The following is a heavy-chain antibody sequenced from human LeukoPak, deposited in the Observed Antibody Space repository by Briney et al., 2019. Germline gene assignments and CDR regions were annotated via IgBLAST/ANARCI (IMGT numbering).Heavy chain of an antibody. CDR1: GFSFSDYW. J-gene: IGHJ4*02. V-gene: IGHV3-7*01. Sequence: PGGSLRLSCAASGFSFSDYWMNWVRQAPGKGLECVANIKADGSEKYYVDSVKVRFIISRDNAKNSLSLQRNSLRADDTAVYYCWRGHYSDYTSPGTLVTVSS. CDR3: WRGHYSDY. CDR2: IKADGSEK.